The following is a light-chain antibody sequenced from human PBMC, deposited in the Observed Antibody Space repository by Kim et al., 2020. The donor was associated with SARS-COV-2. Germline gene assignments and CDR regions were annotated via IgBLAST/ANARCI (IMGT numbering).Light chain of an antibody. CDR3: QNYDTLPWT. V-gene: IGKV3-20*01. J-gene: IGKJ1*01. CDR1: QSVSNNY. CDR2: AAS. Sequence: IVLMQSPGSLSLSPGERATLSCRASQSVSNNYLAWYQERPGQAPRVLIYAASSRAPGIPDRFSGSGSGTDFTLTISRLEPEDFVVYYCQNYDTLPWTFGQGTKVDIK.